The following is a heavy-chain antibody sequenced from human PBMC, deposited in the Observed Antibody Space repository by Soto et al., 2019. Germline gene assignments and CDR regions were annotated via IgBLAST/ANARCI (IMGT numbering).Heavy chain of an antibody. D-gene: IGHD6-13*01. CDR1: GGSISSDY. Sequence: VQLQESGPGLVKPSETLSLICTVSGGSISSDYLSWIRQPDGKGLEWIGRVYTSGYSNSNPSLKSRVTRPVDTSKRQFSLNRSSVTAADTAVYYCAREPTTAGTVNWFDPWGQGTLVIVSS. CDR3: AREPTTAGTVNWFDP. CDR2: VYTSGYS. J-gene: IGHJ5*02. V-gene: IGHV4-4*07.